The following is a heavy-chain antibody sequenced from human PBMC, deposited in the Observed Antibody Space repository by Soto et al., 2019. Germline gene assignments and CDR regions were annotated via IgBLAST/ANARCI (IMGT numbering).Heavy chain of an antibody. Sequence: EVLLVESGGGLVKPGGSLRLSCAASGFTFSSAWMSWVRQAPGRGXEWVGHIKSKTAGGTTDYAAPVKGRFTISRDDSKNTLYLQMNSLKTDDTAVYYCGSDYDDWGIDYWGQGTLVTVSS. V-gene: IGHV3-15*01. CDR1: GFTFSSAW. J-gene: IGHJ4*02. CDR3: GSDYDDWGIDY. D-gene: IGHD5-12*01. CDR2: IKSKTAGGTT.